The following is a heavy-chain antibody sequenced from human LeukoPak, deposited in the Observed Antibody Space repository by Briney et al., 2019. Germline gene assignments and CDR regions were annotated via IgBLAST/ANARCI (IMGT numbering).Heavy chain of an antibody. CDR1: GYSFTSYW. V-gene: IGHV5-51*01. CDR2: IYPGDSDT. CDR3: ARLIHDSSGYPYYFDY. Sequence: GESLKISCKGSGYSFTSYWIDWVRQMPGKGLEWMGIIYPGDSDTRYSPSFQGQVTISADKSISTAYLQWSSLKASDTAMYYCARLIHDSSGYPYYFDYWGQGTLVTVSS. J-gene: IGHJ4*02. D-gene: IGHD3-22*01.